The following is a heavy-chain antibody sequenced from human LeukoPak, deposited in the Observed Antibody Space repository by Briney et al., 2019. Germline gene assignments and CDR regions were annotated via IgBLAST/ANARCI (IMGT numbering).Heavy chain of an antibody. CDR1: GFIFDDYA. CDR3: TRSTYYYDSSGYYPIDY. CDR2: ISWDGGST. J-gene: IGHJ4*02. Sequence: GGSLRLSCAASGFIFDDYAMHWVRQAPGKGLEWVSLISWDGGSTYYADSVQGRFTISRDNSKNSLYLQMHSLRAEDTALYYCTRSTYYYDSSGYYPIDYWGQGTLVTVSS. D-gene: IGHD3-22*01. V-gene: IGHV3-43D*03.